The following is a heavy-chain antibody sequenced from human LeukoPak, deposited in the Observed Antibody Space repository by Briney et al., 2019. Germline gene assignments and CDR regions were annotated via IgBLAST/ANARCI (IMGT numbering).Heavy chain of an antibody. CDR3: ARSGIGYCSGGSCHIDY. Sequence: ASVKVSCKASGYTFTGYSMHWVRQAPGQGLEWMGWINPNSGGTNYAQRFQGRVTMTRDTSISTAYMELSRLRSDDTAVYYCARSGIGYCSGGSCHIDYWGQGTLVTVSP. CDR1: GYTFTGYS. V-gene: IGHV1-2*02. J-gene: IGHJ4*02. CDR2: INPNSGGT. D-gene: IGHD2-15*01.